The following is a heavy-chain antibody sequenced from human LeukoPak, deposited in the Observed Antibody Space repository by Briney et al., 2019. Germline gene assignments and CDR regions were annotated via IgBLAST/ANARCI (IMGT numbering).Heavy chain of an antibody. D-gene: IGHD2-15*01. CDR2: IWYGGSIQ. J-gene: IGHJ4*02. CDR3: ARAGYCSGGSCYGSDY. CDR1: GFTFSSYC. Sequence: PGGSLRLSCAASGFTFSSYCMHWLRQAPGKGLEWVAAIWYGGSIQYSADFVKGRSTISKNTSKTLLHQQMDRLRAENTVYYYCARAGYCSGGSCYGSDYWGQGTLVSVSS. V-gene: IGHV3-33*01.